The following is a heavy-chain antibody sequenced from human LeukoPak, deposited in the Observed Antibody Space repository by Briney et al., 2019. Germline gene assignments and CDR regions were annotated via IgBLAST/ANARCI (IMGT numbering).Heavy chain of an antibody. Sequence: SETLSLTCTVSGGSISSNKYYWGWIRQPPGKGLEWIGSIYYSGSTYYNPTLKSRVTIFVDTSKNQFSLKLSSVTAADTAVYYCARVGFWSGYSSGYWGQGTLVTVSS. CDR3: ARVGFWSGYSSGY. CDR1: GGSISSNKYY. CDR2: IYYSGST. J-gene: IGHJ4*02. V-gene: IGHV4-39*01. D-gene: IGHD3-3*01.